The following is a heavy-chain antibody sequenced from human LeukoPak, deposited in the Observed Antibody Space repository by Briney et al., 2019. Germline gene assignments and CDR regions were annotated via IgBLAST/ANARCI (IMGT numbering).Heavy chain of an antibody. J-gene: IGHJ3*02. CDR1: GYTFTSYG. CDR3: ARDRKWGYCSSTSCPNDAFDI. D-gene: IGHD2-2*01. CDR2: ISAYNGNI. Sequence: ASVKVSCKASGYTFTSYGISWVRQAPGQGLEWMGWISAYNGNINYAQKLQGRVTMTTDTSTSTAYMELRSLRSDDTAVYYCARDRKWGYCSSTSCPNDAFDIWGQGTMVTVSS. V-gene: IGHV1-18*01.